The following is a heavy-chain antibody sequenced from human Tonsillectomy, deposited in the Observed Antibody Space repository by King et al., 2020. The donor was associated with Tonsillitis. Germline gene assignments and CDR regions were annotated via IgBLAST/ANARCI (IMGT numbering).Heavy chain of an antibody. V-gene: IGHV4-34*01. CDR2: ISHGGST. J-gene: IGHJ5*02. CDR3: ATTLPTTLFSTIRGLISS. Sequence: VQLQQWGAGLLKPSETLSLTCAVYGGSATGYYWNWIRQPPGKGLEWIGEISHGGSTNYNPSLESRVTLSLDTSKNQFSLNLNSVTAADTAVYYCATTLPTTLFSTIRGLISSWGQGTLVTVSS. D-gene: IGHD3-10*01. CDR1: GGSATGYY.